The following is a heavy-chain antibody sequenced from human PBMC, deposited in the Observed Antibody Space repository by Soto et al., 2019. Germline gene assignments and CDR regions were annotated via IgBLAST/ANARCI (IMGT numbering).Heavy chain of an antibody. V-gene: IGHV3-23*01. CDR2: ISSGGST. D-gene: IGHD3-22*01. CDR3: AKEPSYYDSSGYYY. Sequence: LRLSCAASGFTFSSYSMNWVRQAPGKGLEWVSYISSGGSTYYADSVKGRFTISRDNSKNTLYLQMNSLRAEDTAVYYCAKEPSYYDSSGYYYWGQGTLVTVSS. CDR1: GFTFSSYS. J-gene: IGHJ4*02.